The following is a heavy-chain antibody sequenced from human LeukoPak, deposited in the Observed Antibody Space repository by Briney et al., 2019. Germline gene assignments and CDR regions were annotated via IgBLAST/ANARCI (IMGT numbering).Heavy chain of an antibody. CDR3: AATGYRSPSSAFDL. Sequence: GGSLRLSCTASGITFNRFAMHWVRQAPGKGLGWVAVVSYDGGTKYYADSVKGRFTVSRDNSQNSLSLQMISLRPDDTGVYYCAATGYRSPSSAFDLWGRGTVVTVSS. D-gene: IGHD6-19*01. CDR1: GITFNRFA. V-gene: IGHV3-30*03. J-gene: IGHJ3*01. CDR2: VSYDGGTK.